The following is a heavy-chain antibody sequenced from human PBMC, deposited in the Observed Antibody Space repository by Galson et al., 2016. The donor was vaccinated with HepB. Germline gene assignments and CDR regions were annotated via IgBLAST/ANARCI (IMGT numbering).Heavy chain of an antibody. CDR3: ARVYNVGSISLWGY. D-gene: IGHD3-10*01. V-gene: IGHV4-39*07. J-gene: IGHJ4*02. Sequence: SETLSLTCAVSGVSIARSSYYWAWIRQPPGKGLEFVGSIYYSGTTYYNPSLKSRVAISIESSKNQFSLRVASVTAADTAVYFCARVYNVGSISLWGYWGQGTLVAVSS. CDR1: GVSIARSSYY. CDR2: IYYSGTT.